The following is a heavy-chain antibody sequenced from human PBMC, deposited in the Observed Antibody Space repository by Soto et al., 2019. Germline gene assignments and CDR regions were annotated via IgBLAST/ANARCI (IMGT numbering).Heavy chain of an antibody. CDR1: GDSVSNGDYY. D-gene: IGHD2-2*01. CDR2: NSYNGDT. J-gene: IGHJ6*02. Sequence: QVQLQESGPGLVKPSETLSLTCTVSGDSVSNGDYYWSWIRQPPGKGLEWIGYNSYNGDTNYNPSLKSRLTILADTSKNHFSLNLTSVTAADTAVYYCARDVSSSQGMDVWGQGTTVTVSS. CDR3: ARDVSSSQGMDV. V-gene: IGHV4-61*03.